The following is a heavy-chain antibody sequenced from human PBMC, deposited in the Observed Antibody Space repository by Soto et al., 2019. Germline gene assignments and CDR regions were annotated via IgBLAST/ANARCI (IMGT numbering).Heavy chain of an antibody. CDR1: GLSLSTTGVG. D-gene: IGHD2-21*02. Sequence: QITLKESGPTLVKPTQTLTLTCTFSGLSLSTTGVGVGWIRQPPGKALEWLALIYWDDDKRYSPSLKSRLTITKEPSKKQVVLTMNNREPVDTATYYCVQSRCGGDCLQSYSSHSYYGLDVWGKGTKVTVSS. J-gene: IGHJ6*04. V-gene: IGHV2-5*02. CDR3: VQSRCGGDCLQSYSSHSYYGLDV. CDR2: IYWDDDK.